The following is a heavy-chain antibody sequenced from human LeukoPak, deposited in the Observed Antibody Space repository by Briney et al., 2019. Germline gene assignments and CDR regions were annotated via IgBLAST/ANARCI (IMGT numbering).Heavy chain of an antibody. CDR2: ISPYNGNT. V-gene: IGHV1-18*01. CDR1: GYTFTSYL. D-gene: IGHD3-22*01. CDR3: ARAVDYHDSSGYYYPIDH. Sequence: ASVKVSCTTSGYTFTSYLITWVRQVPGQGLEWMGWISPYNGNTNYLQKYQGRVTMSTDTSTTTAYMDLRNLKFDDTAVYYCARAVDYHDSSGYYYPIDHWGQGTLVTVSS. J-gene: IGHJ4*02.